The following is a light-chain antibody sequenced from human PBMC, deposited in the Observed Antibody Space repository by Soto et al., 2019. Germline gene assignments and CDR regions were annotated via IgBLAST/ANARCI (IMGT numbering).Light chain of an antibody. CDR3: GTWDNSLSARV. CDR2: DNN. Sequence: QSVLTQPPSVSAPPGQKVSISCSGSSSNIGTNLVSWYQQLPGTAPKLLIYDNNKRPSGIPDRFSGSVSGTSANLGITGLQTGDEADYYCGTWDNSLSARVFGGGTKVTVL. J-gene: IGLJ3*02. V-gene: IGLV1-51*01. CDR1: SSNIGTNL.